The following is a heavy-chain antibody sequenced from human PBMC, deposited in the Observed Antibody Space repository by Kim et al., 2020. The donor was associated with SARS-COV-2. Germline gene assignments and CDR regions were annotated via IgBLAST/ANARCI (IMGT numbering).Heavy chain of an antibody. CDR2: INHSGST. D-gene: IGHD2-15*01. CDR3: ARGGWYYYGMDV. CDR1: GGSFSGYY. Sequence: SETLSLTCAVYGGSFSGYYWSWIRQPPGKGLEWIGEINHSGSTNYNPSLKSRVTISVDTSKNQFSLKLSSVTAADTAVYYCARGGWYYYGMDVWGQGTTVTVSS. V-gene: IGHV4-34*01. J-gene: IGHJ6*02.